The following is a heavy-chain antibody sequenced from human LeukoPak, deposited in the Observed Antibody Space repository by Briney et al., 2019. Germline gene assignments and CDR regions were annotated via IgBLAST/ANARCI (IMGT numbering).Heavy chain of an antibody. D-gene: IGHD5-24*01. V-gene: IGHV1-46*01. CDR2: INPSGGST. J-gene: IGHJ4*02. Sequence: VKVSCKASGYTFTSYYMHWVRQAPGQGLEWMGIINPSGGSTSYAQKFQGRVTMTRDTSTSTVYMELSSLRSEDTAVYYCARDWGLIAVEMATIPGYYFDYWGQGTLVTVSS. CDR1: GYTFTSYY. CDR3: ARDWGLIAVEMATIPGYYFDY.